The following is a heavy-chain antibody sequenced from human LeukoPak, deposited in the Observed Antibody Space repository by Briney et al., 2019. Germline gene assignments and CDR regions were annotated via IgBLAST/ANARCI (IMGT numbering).Heavy chain of an antibody. V-gene: IGHV5-51*01. CDR1: GYSFTSYC. CDR2: IYPGDSGP. J-gene: IGHJ3*01. CDR3: GMSGDRVPLQDDVFDV. D-gene: IGHD1-26*01. Sequence: GESLKISCKFSGYSFTSYCIGWVRQMPGKGLEWMGIIYPGDSGPTYSPSFQGQVTISVDKSISTAYLQWSSLQASDTAMYYCGMSGDRVPLQDDVFDVWGQGTMVTVST.